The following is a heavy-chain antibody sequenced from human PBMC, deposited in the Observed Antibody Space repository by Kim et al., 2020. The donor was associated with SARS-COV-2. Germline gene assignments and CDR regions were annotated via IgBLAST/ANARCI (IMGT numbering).Heavy chain of an antibody. Sequence: SETLSLTCAVSGGSISSSNWWTWVRQPPRKVLWWVGVIYHTGNTTYDPAPTSRVTVSVAKSNNQFSLKLRSVTAADTALYDCASEFRCLEWLRPNRPGVDPFDFWGQGTMVTVSS. J-gene: IGHJ3*01. V-gene: IGHV4-4*02. D-gene: IGHD3-3*01. CDR3: ASEFRCLEWLRPNRPGVDPFDF. CDR1: GGSISSSNW. CDR2: IYHTGNT.